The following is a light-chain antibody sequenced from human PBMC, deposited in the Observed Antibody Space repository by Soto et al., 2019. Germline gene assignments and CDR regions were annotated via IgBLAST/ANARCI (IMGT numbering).Light chain of an antibody. CDR3: QQYASPPLT. CDR2: DVS. CDR1: QSVPKNY. V-gene: IGKV3-20*01. Sequence: EIVLTQSPGTLSLSPGERATLSCRASQSVPKNYLGWYQQXXXXAPRLVIHDVSTRATGIPDRFSXSGXGXDXXLTISRLESEDFAVYYCQQYASPPLTFGGGTKVEIK. J-gene: IGKJ4*01.